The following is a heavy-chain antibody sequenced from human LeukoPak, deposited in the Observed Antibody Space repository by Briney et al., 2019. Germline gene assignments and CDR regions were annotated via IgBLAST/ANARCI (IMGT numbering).Heavy chain of an antibody. CDR3: ARGRSGYSYGYWFDP. CDR2: INHSGST. CDR1: GGSFSGYY. Sequence: PSETLSLTCAVYGGSFSGYYWSWIRQPPGKGLEWIGEINHSGSTNYNPSLKSRVTKSVDTSKNQFSLKLSSVTAADTAVYYCARGRSGYSYGYWFDPWGQGTLVTVSS. V-gene: IGHV4-34*01. D-gene: IGHD5-18*01. J-gene: IGHJ5*02.